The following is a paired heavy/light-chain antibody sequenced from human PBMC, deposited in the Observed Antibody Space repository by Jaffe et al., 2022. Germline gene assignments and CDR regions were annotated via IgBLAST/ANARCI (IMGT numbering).Heavy chain of an antibody. CDR2: IKAGSGIT. D-gene: IGHD4-17*01. J-gene: IGHJ6*03. CDR1: GYIFSSYA. CDR3: ARVTVTASGYYSYYYMDV. Sequence: QVQLVQSGSEVQKPGASVKVSCKASGYIFSSYAIHWVRQAPGQRLEWMGWIKAGSGITKYSQNFQGRITFTRDTSANTTYMELSSLRSEDTALYYCARVTVTASGYYSYYYMDVWGTGTTVIVSS. V-gene: IGHV1-3*01.
Light chain of an antibody. CDR3: QQSYNIHALS. V-gene: IGKV1-39*01. Sequence: DIQMTQSPSSLSASVGDRVTITCRASQSISTYLHWYQQKPGKAPNVLIYGASTLLSGVPSRFSGSGSGTDFTLTINGLQLEDFATYYCQQSYNIHALSFGGGTKVEIK. CDR1: QSISTY. J-gene: IGKJ4*01. CDR2: GAS.